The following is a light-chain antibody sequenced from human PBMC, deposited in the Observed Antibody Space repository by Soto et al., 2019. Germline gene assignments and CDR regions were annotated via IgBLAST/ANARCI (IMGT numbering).Light chain of an antibody. J-gene: IGLJ2*01. CDR2: DVT. CDR1: SSDVGGYDY. Sequence: QSVLTQPASVSGSPGQSITISCTGTSSDVGGYDYVSWYQQNPGKAPKLLISDVTDRASGVSHRFSGSKSGNTATLTISGLQAEDEADYYCSSYTSSSLLVFGGGTKLTVL. CDR3: SSYTSSSLLV. V-gene: IGLV2-14*01.